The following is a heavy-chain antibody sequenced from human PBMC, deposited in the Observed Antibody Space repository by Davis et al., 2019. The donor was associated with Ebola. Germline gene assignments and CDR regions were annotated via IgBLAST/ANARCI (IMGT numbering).Heavy chain of an antibody. CDR1: GFTFSSYA. CDR3: ARDSYGPGAFDI. Sequence: GESLKISCAASGFTFSSYAMSWVRQAPGKGLEWVSAISGSGGSTYYADSVKGRFTISRDNSKNTLYLQMNSLRAEDTAVYYCARDSYGPGAFDIWGQGTTVTVSS. D-gene: IGHD5-18*01. CDR2: ISGSGGST. V-gene: IGHV3-23*01. J-gene: IGHJ3*02.